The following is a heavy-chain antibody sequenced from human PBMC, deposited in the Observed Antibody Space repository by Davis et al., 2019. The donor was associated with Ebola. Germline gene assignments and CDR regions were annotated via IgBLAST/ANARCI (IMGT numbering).Heavy chain of an antibody. V-gene: IGHV3-23*01. D-gene: IGHD2-21*01. CDR3: AKVLQATNILGTTYYYYALDV. CDR2: ITSSDGST. CDR1: GFTFSSYA. J-gene: IGHJ6*02. Sequence: PGGSLRLSCAASGFTFSSYAMSWVRQAPGKGLEWVSAITSSDGSTYCADSVKGRFTISRDNSKNTLYLQMNSLRAEDTAVYYCAKVLQATNILGTTYYYYALDVWGQGTTVTVSS.